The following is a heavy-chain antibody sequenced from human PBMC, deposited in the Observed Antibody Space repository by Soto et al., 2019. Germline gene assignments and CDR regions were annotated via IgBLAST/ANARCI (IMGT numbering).Heavy chain of an antibody. CDR2: ISSSSSTI. CDR1: GFTFSSYS. Sequence: GGSLRLSCAASGFTFSSYSMNWVRQAPGKGLEWVSYISSSSSTIYYADSVKGRFTISRDNAKNSLYLQMNSLRDEDTAVYYCARDLGWGLGIAAAGNYYYYGMDVWGQGTTVTVSS. CDR3: ARDLGWGLGIAAAGNYYYYGMDV. J-gene: IGHJ6*02. V-gene: IGHV3-48*02. D-gene: IGHD6-13*01.